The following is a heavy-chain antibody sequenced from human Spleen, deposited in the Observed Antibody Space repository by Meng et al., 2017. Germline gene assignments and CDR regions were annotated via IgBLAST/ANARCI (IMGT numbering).Heavy chain of an antibody. CDR2: IIPVYGTT. Sequence: QVQLVQSGAEVKKPGSSVKVSCKALGGTFSSYAISWVRQAPGQGLEWMGGIIPVYGTTSYAQKFQGRVMITADKSTSTAYLELSSLTSEDTAVFYCARAASRVLWYFDLWGRGTLVTVSS. D-gene: IGHD3-10*01. CDR1: GGTFSSYA. J-gene: IGHJ2*01. V-gene: IGHV1-69*06. CDR3: ARAASRVLWYFDL.